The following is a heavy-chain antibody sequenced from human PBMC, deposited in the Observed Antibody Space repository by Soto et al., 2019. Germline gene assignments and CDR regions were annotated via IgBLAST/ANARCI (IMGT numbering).Heavy chain of an antibody. CDR2: IYYTGST. CDR1: GYSISSGYF. J-gene: IGHJ6*02. D-gene: IGHD3-3*01. V-gene: IGHV4-38-2*02. Sequence: SETLSLTCGVSGYSISSGYFWVWIRQPPGKGLEWMGSIYYTGSTYYNPSLLTRITISVDTSKNQFSLKLSSVTAADTALYYCAREYYDFWSGECHNGMDVWGPGTTVTVSS. CDR3: AREYYDFWSGECHNGMDV.